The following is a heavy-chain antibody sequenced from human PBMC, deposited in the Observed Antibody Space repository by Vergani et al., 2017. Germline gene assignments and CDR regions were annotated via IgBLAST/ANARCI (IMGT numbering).Heavy chain of an antibody. J-gene: IGHJ3*02. D-gene: IGHD6-6*01. V-gene: IGHV4-39*01. CDR3: ARHVLQLARNDVFDM. Sequence: QLQLQESGPRLVKPSETLSLTCSLSGMSISNNNYYWGWIRQPPGKGLGWIGSIYDSRNNNYSPSLKSRVRISVDTSKNQLSLNLTSVTAADTAVYYCARHVLQLARNDVFDMFGHGTLVTVSS. CDR1: GMSISNNNYY. CDR2: IYDSRNN.